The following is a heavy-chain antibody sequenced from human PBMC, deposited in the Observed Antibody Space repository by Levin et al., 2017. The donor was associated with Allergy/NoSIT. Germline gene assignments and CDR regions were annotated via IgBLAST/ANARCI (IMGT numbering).Heavy chain of an antibody. V-gene: IGHV3-30-3*01. CDR3: ARGPYLGYCSSTSCDRWFDP. D-gene: IGHD2-2*02. CDR2: ISYDGSNK. CDR1: GFTFSSYA. Sequence: GGSLRLSCAASGFTFSSYAMHWVRQAPGKGLEWVAVISYDGSNKYYADSVKGRFTISRDNSKNTLYLQMNSLRAEDTAVYYCARGPYLGYCSSTSCDRWFDPWGQGTLVTVSS. J-gene: IGHJ5*02.